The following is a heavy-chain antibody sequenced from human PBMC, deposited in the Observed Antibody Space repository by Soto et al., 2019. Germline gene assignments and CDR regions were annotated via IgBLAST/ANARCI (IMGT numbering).Heavy chain of an antibody. J-gene: IGHJ4*02. D-gene: IGHD3-22*01. Sequence: GGSLRLSCAASGFTFSSYWMHWVRQAPGKGLVWVSRINSDGSSTSYADSVKGRFTISRDNAKNTLYLQMNSLRAEDTAVYYCARAGYYDSSGYYIDYWGQGTLVTVSS. V-gene: IGHV3-74*01. CDR2: INSDGSST. CDR3: ARAGYYDSSGYYIDY. CDR1: GFTFSSYW.